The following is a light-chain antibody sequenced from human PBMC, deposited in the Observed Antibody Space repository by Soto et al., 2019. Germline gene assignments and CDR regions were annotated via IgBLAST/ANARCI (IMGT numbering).Light chain of an antibody. CDR2: GAS. CDR1: QSVSNN. V-gene: IGKV3-15*01. J-gene: IGKJ1*01. CDR3: QQYNNWPRGT. Sequence: IVMTHSPASLSVSPGEGATLSCRASQSVSNNLAWYQQKPGQAPRLLIYGASTRATGIPARFSGSGSGTDFTLTISSLQSEDFAVYYCQQYNNWPRGTLGQGTKV.